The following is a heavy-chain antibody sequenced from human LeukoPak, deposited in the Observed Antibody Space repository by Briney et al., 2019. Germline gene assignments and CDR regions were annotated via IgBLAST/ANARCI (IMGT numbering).Heavy chain of an antibody. CDR3: AKVRSDVDTAMVLAFDI. D-gene: IGHD5-18*01. CDR2: ISYDGSNK. J-gene: IGHJ3*02. Sequence: GRSLRLSCAASGFTFSSYGMHWVRQAPGKGLEWVAVISYDGSNKYYADSVKGRFTISRDNSKNTLYLQMNSLRAEDTAVYYCAKVRSDVDTAMVLAFDIWGQGTMVTVSS. CDR1: GFTFSSYG. V-gene: IGHV3-30*18.